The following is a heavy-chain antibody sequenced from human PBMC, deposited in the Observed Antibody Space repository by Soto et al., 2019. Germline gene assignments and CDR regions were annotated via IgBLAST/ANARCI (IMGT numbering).Heavy chain of an antibody. CDR3: AREGGYCSSTSCQGIDY. V-gene: IGHV5-51*01. CDR1: GYSFTSYW. CDR2: IYPGDSDT. J-gene: IGHJ4*02. Sequence: GESLKIPCKASGYSFTSYWIAWVRQMPGKGLEWMGIIYPGDSDTRYSPSFQGQVTISADRSISTAYLHWSSLKASDTAMYYCAREGGYCSSTSCQGIDYWGQGTLVTVSS. D-gene: IGHD2-2*01.